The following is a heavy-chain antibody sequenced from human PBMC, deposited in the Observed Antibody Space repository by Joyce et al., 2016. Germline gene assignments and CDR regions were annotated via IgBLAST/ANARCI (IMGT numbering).Heavy chain of an antibody. Sequence: EVQLVESGGGLVQPGGSLRLSCAASGFTFNIFWMNWVRQAPGKGLECVANRKTDGSEKYYGDSGKGRFTISTDNSEKALYLQMSSLRVEETDVYYSVRDHVTGYGAYDIWGQGTMVTVSS. CDR1: GFTFNIFW. J-gene: IGHJ3*02. CDR3: VRDHVTGYGAYDI. CDR2: RKTDGSEK. D-gene: IGHD2-2*03. V-gene: IGHV3-7*05.